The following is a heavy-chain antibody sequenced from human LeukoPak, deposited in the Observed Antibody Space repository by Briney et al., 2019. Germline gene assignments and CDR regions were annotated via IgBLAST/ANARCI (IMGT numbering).Heavy chain of an antibody. Sequence: PGGCLRLSCAASGFTFSSYGMHWVRQAPGKGLEWVAVISYDGSNKYYADSVKGRFTISRDNSKNTLSLQMNTLRAEDTAVYYCAKDTNPTPDYWGQGTLVTVSS. V-gene: IGHV3-30*18. J-gene: IGHJ4*02. CDR1: GFTFSSYG. CDR3: AKDTNPTPDY. CDR2: ISYDGSNK.